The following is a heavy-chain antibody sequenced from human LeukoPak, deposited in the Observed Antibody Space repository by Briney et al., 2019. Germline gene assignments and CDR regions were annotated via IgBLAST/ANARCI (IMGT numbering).Heavy chain of an antibody. Sequence: GGSLRLSCVASGFIFDNYALSWVRQAPGKGLEWVSGISGSADNTYYADPVKGRFTISRDISKNTVYLQMNNLRVDDTAVYYCAKGPKLGDGFHCDYWGQGTLVTVSS. CDR2: ISGSADNT. V-gene: IGHV3-23*01. D-gene: IGHD5-24*01. CDR3: AKGPKLGDGFHCDY. CDR1: GFIFDNYA. J-gene: IGHJ4*02.